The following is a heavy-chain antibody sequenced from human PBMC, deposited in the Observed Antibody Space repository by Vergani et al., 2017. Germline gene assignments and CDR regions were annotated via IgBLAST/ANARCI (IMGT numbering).Heavy chain of an antibody. CDR2: INPNSGGT. D-gene: IGHD6-13*01. V-gene: IGHV1-2*02. Sequence: QVQLVQSGAEVKKPGASVKVSCKASGYTFTGYYMHWVRQAPGQGLEWMGWINPNSGGTNYAQKFQGRVTMTRDTSISTASMELSRLRSDDTAVYYCARGWWAAAGRRCDAFDIWGQGTMVTVSS. J-gene: IGHJ3*02. CDR3: ARGWWAAAGRRCDAFDI. CDR1: GYTFTGYY.